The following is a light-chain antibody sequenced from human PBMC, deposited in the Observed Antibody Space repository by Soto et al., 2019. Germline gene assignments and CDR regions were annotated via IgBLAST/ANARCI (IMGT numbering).Light chain of an antibody. J-gene: IGLJ1*01. CDR2: EVT. Sequence: QSVLTQPASVPGSPGQSITISCTGTSSDVGGYNYVSWYQQHPGKAPKLMIYEVTNRPSGVSNRFSGSKSGNTASLTISGLQAEDEADYYCSSYTSNRGVFGTGTKLTVL. CDR3: SSYTSNRGV. V-gene: IGLV2-14*01. CDR1: SSDVGGYNY.